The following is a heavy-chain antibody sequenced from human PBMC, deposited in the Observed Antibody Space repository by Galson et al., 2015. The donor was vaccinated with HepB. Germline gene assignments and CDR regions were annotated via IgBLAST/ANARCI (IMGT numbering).Heavy chain of an antibody. CDR2: ISSSSSYI. D-gene: IGHD6-13*01. CDR1: GFTFSSYS. J-gene: IGHJ4*02. Sequence: SLRLSCAASGFTFSSYSMNWVRQAPGKGLEWVSSISSSSSYIYYADSVKGRFTISRDNAKNSLYLQMNRLRAEDTAVYYCESFRGYSSSSDFDYWGQGTLVTVSS. V-gene: IGHV3-21*01. CDR3: ESFRGYSSSSDFDY.